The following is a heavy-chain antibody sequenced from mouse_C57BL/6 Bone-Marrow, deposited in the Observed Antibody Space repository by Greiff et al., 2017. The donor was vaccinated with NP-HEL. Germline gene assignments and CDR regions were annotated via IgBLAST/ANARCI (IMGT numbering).Heavy chain of an antibody. V-gene: IGHV1-36*01. J-gene: IGHJ4*01. Sequence: VESGPSVKISCKASGFTFTDYYMHWVKQSHGKSLEWIGLVYPYNGGTSYNQKFKGKATLTVDTSSSTAYMELNSLTSEDSAVYYCARERGYYYGSHYAMDYWGQGTSVTVSS. CDR2: VYPYNGGT. CDR1: GFTFTDYY. D-gene: IGHD1-1*01. CDR3: ARERGYYYGSHYAMDY.